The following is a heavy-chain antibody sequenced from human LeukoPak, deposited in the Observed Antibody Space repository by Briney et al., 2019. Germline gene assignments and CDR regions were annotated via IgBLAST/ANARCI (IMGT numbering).Heavy chain of an antibody. CDR1: DGSITIDSYY. CDR3: ARGSGWYAY. CDR2: IYYSGST. D-gene: IGHD6-19*01. V-gene: IGHV4-39*07. Sequence: SETLSLTCSVSDGSITIDSYYWGWVRQPPGKGLEWIGSIYYSGSTNYNPSLKSRVTISVDTSKNQFSLKLSSVTAADTAVYYCARGSGWYAYWGQGTLVTVSS. J-gene: IGHJ4*02.